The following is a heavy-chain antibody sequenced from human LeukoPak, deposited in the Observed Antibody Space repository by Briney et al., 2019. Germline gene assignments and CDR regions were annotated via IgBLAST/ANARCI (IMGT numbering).Heavy chain of an antibody. CDR3: ASLADFWTGYFDH. V-gene: IGHV4-59*03. J-gene: IGHJ4*02. CDR2: IYTGGT. CDR1: GASITSYY. D-gene: IGHD3/OR15-3a*01. Sequence: SETLSLTCTVSGASITSYYWNWIRQPPGKGMEWLGYIYTGGTNYNPSLKSRIRMSVDKSKSQFSLMLRSVTAVDTAVYYCASLADFWTGYFDHWGQGALVTVSS.